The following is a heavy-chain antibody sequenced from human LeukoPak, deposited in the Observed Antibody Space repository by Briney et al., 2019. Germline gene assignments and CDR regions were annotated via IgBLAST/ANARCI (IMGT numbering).Heavy chain of an antibody. J-gene: IGHJ4*02. CDR2: INPNSGGT. V-gene: IGHV1-2*02. D-gene: IGHD1-26*01. CDR3: ARDRGSSLMGNFDY. CDR1: GYTFTGYY. Sequence: ASVKGSCKASGYTFTGYYMHWVRQAPGQGLEWMGWINPNSGGTNYAQKFEGRVTMTRDTSISTAYMELSRLRSDDTAVYYCARDRGSSLMGNFDYWGQGTLVTVSS.